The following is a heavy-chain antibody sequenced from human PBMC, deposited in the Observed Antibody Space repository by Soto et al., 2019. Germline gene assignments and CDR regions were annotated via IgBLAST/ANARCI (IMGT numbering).Heavy chain of an antibody. V-gene: IGHV4-4*07. CDR1: GGSISSYY. CDR3: ARDLGRSGSYYSWFDP. D-gene: IGHD3-10*01. J-gene: IGHJ5*02. CDR2: IYTSGST. Sequence: PSETLSLTCTVSGGSISSYYWSWIRQPAGKGLEWIGRIYTSGSTNYNPSLKSRVTMSVDTSKNQFSLKLSSVTAADTAVYYCARDLGRSGSYYSWFDPWGQGTLVTVSS.